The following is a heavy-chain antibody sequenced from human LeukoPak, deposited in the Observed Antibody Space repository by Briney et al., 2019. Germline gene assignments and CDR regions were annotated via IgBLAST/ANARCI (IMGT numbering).Heavy chain of an antibody. Sequence: SETLSLTCTVSGGSISSYYWSWSRQPAGKGLEWIGRIYTIGSTNYNPSLKSRVTMSVDTSKNRFSLKLSSVTAADTAVYYCARGGSGWYGNYFDYWGQGTLVTVSS. CDR1: GGSISSYY. CDR2: IYTIGST. V-gene: IGHV4-4*07. J-gene: IGHJ4*02. CDR3: ARGGSGWYGNYFDY. D-gene: IGHD6-19*01.